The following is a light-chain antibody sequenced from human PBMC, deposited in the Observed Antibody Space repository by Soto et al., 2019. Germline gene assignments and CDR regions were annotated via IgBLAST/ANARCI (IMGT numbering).Light chain of an antibody. V-gene: IGKV3-20*01. CDR2: GTS. Sequence: ETVLTQSPGTLSLSPGERATLSCRASQSVSNNYLAWYQQKPGQAPSLLIYGTSIRATGIPDRFGGSGSGTDFTLTISRLEPEDFAVYYCQQYSTSPTFGQGTKVDIK. CDR3: QQYSTSPT. CDR1: QSVSNNY. J-gene: IGKJ1*01.